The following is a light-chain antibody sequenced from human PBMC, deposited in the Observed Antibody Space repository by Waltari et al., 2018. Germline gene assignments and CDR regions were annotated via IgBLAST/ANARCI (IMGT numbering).Light chain of an antibody. CDR3: AAWDDSLSGPV. V-gene: IGLV1-47*01. Sequence: QSVLTQPPSASGTPGQRVTIPCSGSSSNIGSNYVYWYQQLPGTAPKHLIYRNNRRPSVVPDRFSGSKSGTSASLAISGLRSEDEADYYCAAWDDSLSGPVFGGGTKLTVL. CDR1: SSNIGSNY. CDR2: RNN. J-gene: IGLJ2*01.